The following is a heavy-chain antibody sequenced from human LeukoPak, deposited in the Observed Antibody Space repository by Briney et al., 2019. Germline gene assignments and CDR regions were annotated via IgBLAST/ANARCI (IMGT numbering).Heavy chain of an antibody. CDR3: ARGPTVTTGYYYMDV. CDR1: GYTFTSYY. J-gene: IGHJ6*03. V-gene: IGHV1-46*01. D-gene: IGHD4-11*01. CDR2: INPSGGST. Sequence: ASVKVSCKASGYTFTSYYMHWVRQAPGQGLEWMGIINPSGGSTSYAQKFQGRVTMTRDTSTSTVYMELSSLRSEDTAVYYCARGPTVTTGYYYMDVWGKGTTVTVSS.